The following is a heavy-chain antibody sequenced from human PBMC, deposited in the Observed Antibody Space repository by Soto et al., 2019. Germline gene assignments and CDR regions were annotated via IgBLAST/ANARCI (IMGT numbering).Heavy chain of an antibody. CDR1: GGTFSSYT. CDR2: IIPIFGTA. Sequence: QVQLVQSGAEVKKPGSSVKVSCKASGGTFSSYTISWVRQAPGQGLEWMGGIIPIFGTANYAQKFQGRVTITADESTSTAYMELSSLRSEDTAVYYCAREYSGSPGSYYYYGMDVWGQGTTVTVSS. CDR3: AREYSGSPGSYYYYGMDV. V-gene: IGHV1-69*01. D-gene: IGHD1-26*01. J-gene: IGHJ6*02.